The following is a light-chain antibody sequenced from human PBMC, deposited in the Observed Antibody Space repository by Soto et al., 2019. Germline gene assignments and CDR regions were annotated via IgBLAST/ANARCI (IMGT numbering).Light chain of an antibody. V-gene: IGLV2-14*01. Sequence: QSALTQPASVSGSPGQSITISCTGTSSDVGGYNYVSWYQQHPGKAPKLMIYEVSNRPSGVSNRFSGSKSGNTASLTISGLQAEDEADCYCSSYTSSSTLYV. CDR1: SSDVGGYNY. J-gene: IGLJ1*01. CDR2: EVS. CDR3: SSYTSSSTLYV.